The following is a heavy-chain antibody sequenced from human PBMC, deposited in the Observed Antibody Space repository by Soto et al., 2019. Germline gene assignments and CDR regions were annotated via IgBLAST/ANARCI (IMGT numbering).Heavy chain of an antibody. D-gene: IGHD6-6*01. V-gene: IGHV1-18*04. J-gene: IGHJ5*01. CDR3: VRAGKFLTSSGADS. CDR2: ASPYNGET. CDR1: GYTFTSHG. Sequence: VQLVQSGAEMKKPGASVTVSCKASGYTFTSHGISWVRQAPGQGLEWMGWASPYNGETKYAEKLQGRASLTTETSTTTADMELRSRTSVATAVDYFVRAGKFLTSSGADSWGQGTLVNVSS.